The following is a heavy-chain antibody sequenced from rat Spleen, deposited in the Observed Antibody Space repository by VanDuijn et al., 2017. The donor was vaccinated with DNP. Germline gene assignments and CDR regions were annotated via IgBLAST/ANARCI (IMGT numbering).Heavy chain of an antibody. CDR1: GFSLTSYG. D-gene: IGHD1-11*01. V-gene: IGHV2S12*01. CDR2: ISSGGST. J-gene: IGHJ2*01. Sequence: QVQLKESGPGLVQPSQTLSLTCTVSGFSLTSYGVSWVRQPPGKGLEWIAAISSGGSTYYNSALKSRLSISRDTSKSQVFLKMNSLQTEDTAIYFCTRDGGSFGDYWGQGVMVTVSS. CDR3: TRDGGSFGDY.